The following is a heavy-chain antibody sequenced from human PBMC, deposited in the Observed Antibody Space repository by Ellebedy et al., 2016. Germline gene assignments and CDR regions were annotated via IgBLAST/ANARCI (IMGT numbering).Heavy chain of an antibody. CDR3: ASDSITGTTSPLYGMDV. Sequence: ASVKVSCKASGGTFSSYAISWVRQAPGQGLEWMGGIIPIFGTANYAQKFQGRVTITADESTSTAYMELSSLRSDDTAVYYCASDSITGTTSPLYGMDVWGQGTTVTVSS. V-gene: IGHV1-69*13. CDR1: GGTFSSYA. J-gene: IGHJ6*02. D-gene: IGHD1-7*01. CDR2: IIPIFGTA.